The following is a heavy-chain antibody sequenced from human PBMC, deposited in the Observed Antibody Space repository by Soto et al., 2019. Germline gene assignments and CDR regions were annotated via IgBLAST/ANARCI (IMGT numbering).Heavy chain of an antibody. CDR2: ISSSSSYI. V-gene: IGHV3-21*01. CDR1: GFTFSSYS. CDR3: ARGTGGDFDY. Sequence: EVQLVESGGGLVKPGGSLRLSCAASGFTFSSYSMNWVRQAPGKGLEWISSISSSSSYIYYADSVKGRFTISRDNAKNSLYLQMNSLRAEDTAVYYCARGTGGDFDYWGQGTLVTVSS. J-gene: IGHJ4*02. D-gene: IGHD2-2*01.